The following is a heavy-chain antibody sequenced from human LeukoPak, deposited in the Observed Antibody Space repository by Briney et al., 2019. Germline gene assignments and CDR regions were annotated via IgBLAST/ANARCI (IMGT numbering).Heavy chain of an antibody. CDR3: ARAERAVTGTLDS. CDR1: GDSISNYY. CDR2: MYNRGST. Sequence: SETLSLTCTVSGDSISNYYWSWIRQSPGKELEWIGYMYNRGSTIYNPSLKSRVTISTDTSKNQFSLRLTSVTAADTAVYYCARAERAVTGTLDSWGQGTLITVSS. D-gene: IGHD6-19*01. J-gene: IGHJ4*02. V-gene: IGHV4-59*01.